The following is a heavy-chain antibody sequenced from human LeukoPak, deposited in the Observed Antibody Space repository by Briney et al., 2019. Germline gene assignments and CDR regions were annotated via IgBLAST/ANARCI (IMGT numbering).Heavy chain of an antibody. Sequence: GGSLRLSCAASGFTFADYAMHWVRQAPGKGLEWVSGISWNSGTIGYADSVKGRFTISRDNAKNSLYLQMNSLRGEDTAVYYCTRDRSRAEDDWGQGTLVTVSS. J-gene: IGHJ4*02. V-gene: IGHV3-9*01. CDR2: ISWNSGTI. D-gene: IGHD1-14*01. CDR1: GFTFADYA. CDR3: TRDRSRAEDD.